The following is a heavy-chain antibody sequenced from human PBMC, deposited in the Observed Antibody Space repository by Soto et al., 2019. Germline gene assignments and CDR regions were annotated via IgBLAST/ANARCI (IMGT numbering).Heavy chain of an antibody. V-gene: IGHV4-34*01. CDR2: INHSGST. CDR3: ARGQVFGC. J-gene: IGHJ4*02. D-gene: IGHD3-10*01. CDR1: GGSFSGYY. Sequence: QVQLQQWGAGLLKPSETLSLTCAVYGGSFSGYYWSWIRQPPGKGLEWIGEINHSGSTNYNPSLKSRVTISVDTSKNQFSLKLSSVTAADTAVYYCARGQVFGCWGQGTLVTVSS.